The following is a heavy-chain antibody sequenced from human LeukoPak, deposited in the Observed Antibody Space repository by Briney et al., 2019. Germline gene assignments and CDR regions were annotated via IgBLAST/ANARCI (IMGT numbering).Heavy chain of an antibody. J-gene: IGHJ5*02. D-gene: IGHD6-6*01. V-gene: IGHV3-23*01. CDR3: AKADSIAARANWFDP. CDR2: ISGSGGST. CDR1: GFTFSSFA. Sequence: GSLRLSCAASGFTFSSFAMSWVRQAPGKGLEWVSAISGSGGSTYYADPVKGRFTISRDNSKNTLYLQMNSLSAEDTAVYYCAKADSIAARANWFDPWGQGTLVTVSS.